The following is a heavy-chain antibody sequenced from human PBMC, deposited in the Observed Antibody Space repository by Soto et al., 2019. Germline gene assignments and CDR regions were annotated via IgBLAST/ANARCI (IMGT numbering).Heavy chain of an antibody. Sequence: EVQLVESGGGFVQPGGSLRLSCVASRFSFTNAWMSWVRQAPGKGPEWVGRIKSKTGGGTADYAAPVKGRFTISRDDSQNTLYLHMDSLKTEDTALYHCSTDIGIYGLAIWGQGTTVTVSS. CDR1: RFSFTNAW. CDR3: STDIGIYGLAI. V-gene: IGHV3-15*01. D-gene: IGHD1-26*01. J-gene: IGHJ6*02. CDR2: IKSKTGGGTA.